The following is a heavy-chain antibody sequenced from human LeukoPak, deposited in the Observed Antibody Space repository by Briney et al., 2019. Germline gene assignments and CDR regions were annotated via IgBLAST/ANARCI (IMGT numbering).Heavy chain of an antibody. D-gene: IGHD3-16*01. Sequence: GASLRLSCAASGFTFRSYWMSWVRQPPGKGLEWVANIKQDGREKYYVDSVRGRFTISRDKAKNSVYLQMSSLGAEDTAVYYCASDGAPFDSCGQGTLVTASA. CDR3: ASDGAPFDS. CDR2: IKQDGREK. J-gene: IGHJ4*02. CDR1: GFTFRSYW. V-gene: IGHV3-7*01.